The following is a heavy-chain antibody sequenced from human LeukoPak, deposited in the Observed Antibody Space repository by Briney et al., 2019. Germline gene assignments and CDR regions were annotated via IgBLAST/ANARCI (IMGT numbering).Heavy chain of an antibody. CDR3: ARHVVAVGFDY. Sequence: GGSLRLSCAASGFTFSSYEMNWVRQAPGKGLEWVSYISSSGSTINYADSVKGRFTISRDNAKNSLYLQMNSLRAEDTAVYYCARHVVAVGFDYWGQGTLVTVSS. D-gene: IGHD3-22*01. CDR2: ISSSGSTI. V-gene: IGHV3-48*03. J-gene: IGHJ4*02. CDR1: GFTFSSYE.